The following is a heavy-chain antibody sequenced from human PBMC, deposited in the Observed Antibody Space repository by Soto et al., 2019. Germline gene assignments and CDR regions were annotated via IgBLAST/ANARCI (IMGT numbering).Heavy chain of an antibody. J-gene: IGHJ4*02. CDR3: AKSDYYDSSGYYSGPFDY. CDR1: GFTFDAYA. Sequence: GGSLRLSCAASGFTFDAYAMHWVRQAPGKGLEWVSGISWNSGSIGYADSVKGRFTISRDNAKNSLYLQMNSLRAEDTALYYCAKSDYYDSSGYYSGPFDYWGQGTLVTVSS. D-gene: IGHD3-22*01. V-gene: IGHV3-9*01. CDR2: ISWNSGSI.